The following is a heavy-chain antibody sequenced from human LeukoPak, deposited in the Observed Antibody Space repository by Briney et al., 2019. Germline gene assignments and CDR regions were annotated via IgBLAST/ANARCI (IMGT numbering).Heavy chain of an antibody. CDR1: GFTFSSYG. D-gene: IGHD3-10*01. CDR3: ARDSSMVRGVVDAFDI. Sequence: GGSLRLSCVASGFTFSSYGMHWVRQAPGKGLEWVAFIRYDGSSKYYADSVKGRFTISRDNAKNSLYLQMNSLRAEDTAVYYCARDSSMVRGVVDAFDIWGQGTMVTVSS. J-gene: IGHJ3*02. CDR2: IRYDGSSK. V-gene: IGHV3-30*02.